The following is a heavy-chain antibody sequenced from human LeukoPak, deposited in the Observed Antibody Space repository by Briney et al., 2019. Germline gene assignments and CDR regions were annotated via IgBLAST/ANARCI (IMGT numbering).Heavy chain of an antibody. J-gene: IGHJ4*02. CDR3: ARAPMRYYDSSGPYYFDY. CDR2: MNPNSGNT. Sequence: WASVKVSCKASGYTFTSYDINWVRQATGQGLEWMGWMNPNSGNTGYAQKFQGRVTMTRDTSISTAYMELSRLRSDDTAVYYCARAPMRYYDSSGPYYFDYWGQGTLVTVSS. D-gene: IGHD3-22*01. CDR1: GYTFTSYD. V-gene: IGHV1-8*01.